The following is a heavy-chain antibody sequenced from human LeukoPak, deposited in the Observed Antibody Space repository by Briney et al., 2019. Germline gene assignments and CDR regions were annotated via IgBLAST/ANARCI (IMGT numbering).Heavy chain of an antibody. Sequence: SETLSLTCAVYGGSFSGYYWSWIRQPPGKGLEWIGEINHSGSTNYNPSLKSRVTISVGTSKNQFSLKLSSVTAADTAVNYCARAEAPSSGWYLTWGQGTLVTVSS. CDR2: INHSGST. V-gene: IGHV4-34*01. D-gene: IGHD6-19*01. J-gene: IGHJ4*02. CDR3: ARAEAPSSGWYLT. CDR1: GGSFSGYY.